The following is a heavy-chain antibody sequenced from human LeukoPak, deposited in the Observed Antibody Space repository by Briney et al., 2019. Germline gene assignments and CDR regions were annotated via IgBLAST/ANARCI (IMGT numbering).Heavy chain of an antibody. CDR1: GGTFSSYA. CDR2: IIPIFGTA. CDR3: ARTGIPAAISWFDP. J-gene: IGHJ5*02. D-gene: IGHD2-2*02. V-gene: IGHV1-69*05. Sequence: GASVKVSCKASGGTFSSYAISWVRQAPGQGLEWMGGIIPIFGTANYAQKFQGRVTITTDESTSTVYMELSSLRSEDTAVYYCARTGIPAAISWFDPWGQGTLVTVSS.